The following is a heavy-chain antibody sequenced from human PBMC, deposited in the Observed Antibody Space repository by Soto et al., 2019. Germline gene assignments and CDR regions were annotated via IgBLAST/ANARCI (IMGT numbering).Heavy chain of an antibody. Sequence: PSETLSLTCTVSGGSISRSTYYWGWIRQPPGKGLEWIGSIYYSGITYYRPSLKSRVTISVDTSKNQFSLKLSSVTAADTAVYYRARQVPAAIRLGWFDPWGQGTLVTVSS. CDR2: IYYSGIT. V-gene: IGHV4-39*01. J-gene: IGHJ5*02. CDR3: ARQVPAAIRLGWFDP. CDR1: GGSISRSTYY. D-gene: IGHD2-2*02.